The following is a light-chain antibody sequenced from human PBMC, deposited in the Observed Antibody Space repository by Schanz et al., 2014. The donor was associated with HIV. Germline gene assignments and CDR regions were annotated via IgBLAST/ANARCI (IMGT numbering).Light chain of an antibody. CDR3: QQYGVSPPWT. CDR1: QSVTRNF. CDR2: GAS. V-gene: IGKV3-20*01. J-gene: IGKJ1*01. Sequence: EIVLTQSPGTLSLSPGERATLSCRASQSVTRNFLAWYQHKPGQAPRLLIFGASTRATGVPDRFSGSGSGTDFTLTISGLEPEDFAVYYCQQYGVSPPWTFGQGTKVEIK.